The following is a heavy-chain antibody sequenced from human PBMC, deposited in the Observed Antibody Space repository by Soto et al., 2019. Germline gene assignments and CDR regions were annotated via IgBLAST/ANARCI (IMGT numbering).Heavy chain of an antibody. CDR3: ARDPLDCSGGSCYPGAPDY. CDR1: GFTFSNYG. V-gene: IGHV3-33*01. CDR2: IWYDGSNK. Sequence: QVQLVESGGGVVQPGRSLRLSCAASGFTFSNYGMHWVRQAPGKGLEWVAVIWYDGSNKYYADSVKGRFTISRDNSKNTLYLQRNSLRAEDTAVYYCARDPLDCSGGSCYPGAPDYWGQGTLVTVSS. D-gene: IGHD2-15*01. J-gene: IGHJ4*02.